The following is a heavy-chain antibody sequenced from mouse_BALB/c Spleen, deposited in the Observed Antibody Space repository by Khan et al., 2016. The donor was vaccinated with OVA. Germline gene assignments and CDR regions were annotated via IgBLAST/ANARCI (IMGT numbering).Heavy chain of an antibody. Sequence: EVKLMESGAELVKPGASVKLSCTASGFNIKDTYMHWVKQRPEQGLEWIGRIDPANGNTKYDPNFQGKATITADTSSNTAYLQLSSLTSEDTAVYYCARRGNYYYAMDYWGQGTSVTVSS. D-gene: IGHD2-1*01. J-gene: IGHJ4*01. V-gene: IGHV14-3*02. CDR2: IDPANGNT. CDR3: ARRGNYYYAMDY. CDR1: GFNIKDTY.